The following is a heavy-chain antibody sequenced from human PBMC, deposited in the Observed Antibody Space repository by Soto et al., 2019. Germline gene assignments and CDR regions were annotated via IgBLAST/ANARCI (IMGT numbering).Heavy chain of an antibody. J-gene: IGHJ6*02. CDR3: ARVASGYDRAGGYYSYGMDV. D-gene: IGHD5-12*01. CDR1: GFTFSSYS. Sequence: EVQLVESGGGLVQPGGSLRLSCAASGFTFSSYSMNWVRQAPGKGLEWVSYISSSSSTIYYADSVKGRFTISRDNAKNSLYLQMNSLRDEDTAVYYCARVASGYDRAGGYYSYGMDVWGQGTTVTVSS. CDR2: ISSSSSTI. V-gene: IGHV3-48*02.